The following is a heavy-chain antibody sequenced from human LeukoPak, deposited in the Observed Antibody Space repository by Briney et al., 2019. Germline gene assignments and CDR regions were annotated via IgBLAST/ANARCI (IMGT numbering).Heavy chain of an antibody. CDR2: IYSGGST. Sequence: GGSLRLSCAASGFTVSSNYMSWVRQAPGKGLEWVSVIYSGGSTYYADSVKGRFTISRDNSKNTLYLQMNSLRAEDTAVYYCARDRTRHYYDSSGYPYFDYWGQGTLVTVSS. V-gene: IGHV3-66*01. D-gene: IGHD3-22*01. CDR1: GFTVSSNY. CDR3: ARDRTRHYYDSSGYPYFDY. J-gene: IGHJ4*02.